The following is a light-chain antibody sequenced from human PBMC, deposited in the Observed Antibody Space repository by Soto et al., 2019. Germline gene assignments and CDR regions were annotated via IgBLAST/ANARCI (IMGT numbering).Light chain of an antibody. V-gene: IGKV3-20*01. J-gene: IGKJ1*01. Sequence: EIVLTQSPGTLSLSPGERATLSCRASQSVSSHLAWYQQKPGQAPRLLIYGASSRATGIPDRFSGSGSGTDFTLTISRLEPEDFAVYYCQQYRSSPSFGQGTKVDIK. CDR2: GAS. CDR3: QQYRSSPS. CDR1: QSVSSH.